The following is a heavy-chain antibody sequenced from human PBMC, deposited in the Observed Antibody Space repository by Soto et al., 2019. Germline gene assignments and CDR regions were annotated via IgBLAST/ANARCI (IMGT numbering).Heavy chain of an antibody. Sequence: QVQLVESGGGVVQPGTSLRLSCAASGFAFGSHGMHWVRQAPGKGLEWVAVTSHDENFKSYIDSVKGRFTISRDNSKNSLFLQEDSLRLEDMAVYYCAKGGGINGFYSVTGFDYWGLGTLVTVSS. CDR2: TSHDENFK. V-gene: IGHV3-30*18. CDR3: AKGGGINGFYSVTGFDY. J-gene: IGHJ4*01. D-gene: IGHD2-8*01. CDR1: GFAFGSHG.